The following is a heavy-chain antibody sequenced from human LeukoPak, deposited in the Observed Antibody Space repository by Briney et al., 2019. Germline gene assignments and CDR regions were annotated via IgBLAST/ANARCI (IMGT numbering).Heavy chain of an antibody. CDR3: ARSRVADGYFDS. CDR2: IYWNDDK. CDR1: GFSLSTSGVG. V-gene: IGHV2-5*01. J-gene: IGHJ4*02. Sequence: ESGPTLVKPTQTLTLTCTFSGFSLSTSGVGVGWIRQPPGKALEWLALIYWNDDKRYKSSLKSRLTIAKDTSKNQVVLTMTNVDPVDTATYYCARSRVADGYFDSWGQGTLVTVSS. D-gene: IGHD6-13*01.